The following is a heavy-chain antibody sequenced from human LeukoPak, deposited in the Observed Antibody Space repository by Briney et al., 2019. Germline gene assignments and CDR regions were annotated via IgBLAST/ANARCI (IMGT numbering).Heavy chain of an antibody. V-gene: IGHV3-48*03. D-gene: IGHD2-15*01. CDR2: ISSSGSTI. Sequence: GGSLRLSRAASGFTFSSYEMNWVRQAPGKGLEWVSYISSSGSTIYYADSVKGRFTISRDNAKNSLYLQMNSLRAEDTAVYYCARPLGVVAAYDYWGQGTLVTVSS. CDR1: GFTFSSYE. J-gene: IGHJ4*02. CDR3: ARPLGVVAAYDY.